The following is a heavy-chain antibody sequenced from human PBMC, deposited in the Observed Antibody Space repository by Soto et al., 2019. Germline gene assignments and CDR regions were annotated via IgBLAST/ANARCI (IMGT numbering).Heavy chain of an antibody. D-gene: IGHD4-17*01. J-gene: IGHJ4*02. Sequence: ETLSLTCTVSGGSISSYYWSWIRQPPGKGLEWIGYIYYSGSTNYNPSLKSRVTISVDTSKNQFSLKLSSVTAADTAVYYCARHDYGDYLDYWGQGTLVTVSS. V-gene: IGHV4-59*08. CDR1: GGSISSYY. CDR3: ARHDYGDYLDY. CDR2: IYYSGST.